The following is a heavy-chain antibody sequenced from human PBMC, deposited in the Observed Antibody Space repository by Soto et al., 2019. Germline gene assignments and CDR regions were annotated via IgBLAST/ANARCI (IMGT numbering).Heavy chain of an antibody. J-gene: IGHJ6*03. CDR3: AIEGSERTSFGPYYYYYMDV. CDR1: GYTFTSYY. D-gene: IGHD2-2*01. Sequence: QVQLVQSGAEVKKPGASVKVSCKASGYTFTSYYMHWVRQAPGQGLEWMGIINPSGGSTSYAQKFQGRVTMTRDTSTSTVYMELSSLRSEDTAVYYCAIEGSERTSFGPYYYYYMDVWGKGTTVTVSS. CDR2: INPSGGST. V-gene: IGHV1-46*03.